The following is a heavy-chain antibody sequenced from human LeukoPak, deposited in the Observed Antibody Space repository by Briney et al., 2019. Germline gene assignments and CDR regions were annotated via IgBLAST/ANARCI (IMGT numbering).Heavy chain of an antibody. J-gene: IGHJ3*01. Sequence: GGSLRLSCAASGFSFNMFIMNWVRQAPGKGLEWVSSISGRGRLIWYADPVKGRSTISRDNANNTLHLHLTGLRGDDTAVYYCVREASHVFDFWGQGTMVTVSS. CDR2: ISGRGRLI. CDR3: VREASHVFDF. CDR1: GFSFNMFI. V-gene: IGHV3-21*01.